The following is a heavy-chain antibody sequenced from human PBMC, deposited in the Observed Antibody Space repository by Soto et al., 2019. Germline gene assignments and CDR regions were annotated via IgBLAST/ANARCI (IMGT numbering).Heavy chain of an antibody. J-gene: IGHJ3*02. CDR3: AREYESSGYYRFAFDI. CDR1: GFTVSSNY. V-gene: IGHV3-66*01. CDR2: IYSGGST. Sequence: EVQLVESGGGLVQPGGSLRLSCAASGFTVSSNYMSWVRQAPGKGLEWVSVIYSGGSTYYADSVKGRFTISRDNSKNTLYRQMNSLRAEDTAVYYSAREYESSGYYRFAFDIWGQGTMVTVSS. D-gene: IGHD3-22*01.